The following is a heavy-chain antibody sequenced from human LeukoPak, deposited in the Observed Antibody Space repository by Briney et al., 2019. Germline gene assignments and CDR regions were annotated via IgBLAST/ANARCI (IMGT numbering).Heavy chain of an antibody. D-gene: IGHD5-18*01. Sequence: SETLSLTCTVSGGSIISYYWSWIRQPPGKGLEWIGYIYYSGSTNYNPSLKSRVTISVDTSKNQFSLKLSSVTAADTAVYYCARQLGYRYGNDYWGQGTLVTVSS. CDR2: IYYSGST. J-gene: IGHJ4*02. V-gene: IGHV4-59*08. CDR1: GGSIISYY. CDR3: ARQLGYRYGNDY.